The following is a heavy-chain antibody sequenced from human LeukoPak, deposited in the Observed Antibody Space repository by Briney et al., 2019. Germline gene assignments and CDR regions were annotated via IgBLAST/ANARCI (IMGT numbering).Heavy chain of an antibody. Sequence: ASVKVSCKASGYTFTGYYMHWVRQAPGQGLEWMGWINPNSGGTNYAQKLQGRVTMTTDTSTSTAYMELRSLRSDDTAVYYCARDTINDFWSGYYITGYDAFDIWGQGTMVTVSS. J-gene: IGHJ3*02. CDR3: ARDTINDFWSGYYITGYDAFDI. CDR2: INPNSGGT. V-gene: IGHV1-2*02. CDR1: GYTFTGYY. D-gene: IGHD3-3*01.